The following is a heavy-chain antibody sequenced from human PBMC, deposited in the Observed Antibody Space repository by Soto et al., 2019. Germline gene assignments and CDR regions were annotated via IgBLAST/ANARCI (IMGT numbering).Heavy chain of an antibody. CDR2: ISAYNGNT. V-gene: IGHV1-18*01. CDR3: ARDPQHYYGSGSTTGGGAWFAP. Sequence: QVPLVQSGAEVKKPGASVKVSCKASGYTFTSYGISWVRQAPGQGLEWMGWISAYNGNTNYAQKLQGRVTMTNDTSTSTAYIELRSVRSDDTAVYYCARDPQHYYGSGSTTGGGAWFAPWGQGTLVTVSS. CDR1: GYTFTSYG. J-gene: IGHJ5*02. D-gene: IGHD3-10*01.